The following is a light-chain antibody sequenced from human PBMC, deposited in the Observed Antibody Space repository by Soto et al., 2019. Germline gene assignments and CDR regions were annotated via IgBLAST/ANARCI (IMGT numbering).Light chain of an antibody. Sequence: DIRMTQSPSSLSASVGDRVTITCQASQYINHFLNWYQHKPGKAPKLLIYAASDLETGVSSRFSGSGSGTHFTLTISSLQPEDVATYYCQQYDHLPLFGGGTRIDIK. CDR2: AAS. J-gene: IGKJ4*01. CDR3: QQYDHLPL. CDR1: QYINHF. V-gene: IGKV1-33*01.